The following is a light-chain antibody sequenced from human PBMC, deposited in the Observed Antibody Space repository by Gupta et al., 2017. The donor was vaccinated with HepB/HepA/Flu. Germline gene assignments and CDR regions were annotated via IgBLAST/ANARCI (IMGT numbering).Light chain of an antibody. Sequence: QSVLTQPPSVSGAPGQRVTISCTGSSSNIGAGYDVHWYQQLPGTAPKLLIYGNSNRPSGVPDRFSGSKSGTSASLAITGLQAEDEAEYYGQSYDSSLSGVGFGGGTKLTVL. J-gene: IGLJ2*01. CDR2: GNS. CDR1: SSNIGAGYD. CDR3: QSYDSSLSGVG. V-gene: IGLV1-40*01.